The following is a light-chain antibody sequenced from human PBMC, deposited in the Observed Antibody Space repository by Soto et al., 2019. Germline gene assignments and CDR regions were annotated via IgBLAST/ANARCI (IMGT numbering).Light chain of an antibody. CDR2: EVS. CDR3: CSYAGSSTFPYV. Sequence: QSVLTQPASVSGSPGQSITISCTGISSDVGSYNLVSWYQQHPGKAPKLMIYEVSKRPSGVSNRFSGSKSGNTASLTISGLQAEDEADYYCCSYAGSSTFPYVFGTGTKVTVL. V-gene: IGLV2-23*02. CDR1: SSDVGSYNL. J-gene: IGLJ1*01.